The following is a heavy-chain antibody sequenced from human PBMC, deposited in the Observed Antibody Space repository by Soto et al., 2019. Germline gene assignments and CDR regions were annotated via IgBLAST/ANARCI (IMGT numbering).Heavy chain of an antibody. CDR1: GFTFSNYW. CDR2: IKQDGSEK. D-gene: IGHD2-21*02. V-gene: IGHV3-7*03. J-gene: IGHJ4*02. CDR3: ATIVVVTRLNDY. Sequence: EVQLVESGGGLVQPGGSLRLSCAASGFTFSNYWMSWVRQPPGKGLEWVATIKQDGSEKYYVDSVKGRFTISRDNAKNSLYLQMNSLRAEDTAVYYCATIVVVTRLNDYWGQGTLVTVSS.